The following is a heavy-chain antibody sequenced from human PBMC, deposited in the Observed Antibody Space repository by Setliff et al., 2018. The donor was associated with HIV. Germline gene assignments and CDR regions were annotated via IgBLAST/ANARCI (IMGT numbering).Heavy chain of an antibody. J-gene: IGHJ3*02. CDR2: FYPENSNS. Sequence: GESLKISCKGSGYTFSTSWIGWVRQMPGKGLEWMGIFYPENSNSKYSPSFQGQVTLSADKSISTAYLEWTSLKASDTAMYYCARQRPTVIAGNVFDIWGQGTMVTVSS. D-gene: IGHD6-13*01. CDR1: GYTFSTSW. V-gene: IGHV5-51*01. CDR3: ARQRPTVIAGNVFDI.